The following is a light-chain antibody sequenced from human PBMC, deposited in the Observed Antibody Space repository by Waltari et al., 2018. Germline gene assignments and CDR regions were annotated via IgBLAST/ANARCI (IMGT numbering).Light chain of an antibody. CDR3: CSYAGSYTFPYV. CDR1: SSDVGGYNY. CDR2: DVS. V-gene: IGLV2-11*01. Sequence: QSALTQPRSVSGSPGQSVTISCTGTSSDVGGYNYVSLYQQHPGKAPKLMIYDVSKRPSGVPDRFSGSKSGNTASLTISGLQAEDEADYYCCSYAGSYTFPYVFGTGTKVTVL. J-gene: IGLJ1*01.